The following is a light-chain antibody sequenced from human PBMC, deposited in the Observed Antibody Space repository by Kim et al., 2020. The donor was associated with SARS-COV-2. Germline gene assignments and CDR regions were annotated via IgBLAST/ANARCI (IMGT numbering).Light chain of an antibody. CDR3: QSYDRDNWV. Sequence: GKAVTSSCTRSSRSIVGDYVQWYQQRPGSSPTSVIYESDQRPSGGPDRFSGSVDSSSNSASLTISGLKTEDEADYYCQSYDRDNWVFGGGTRLTVL. CDR2: ESD. CDR1: SRSIVGDY. V-gene: IGLV6-57*01. J-gene: IGLJ3*02.